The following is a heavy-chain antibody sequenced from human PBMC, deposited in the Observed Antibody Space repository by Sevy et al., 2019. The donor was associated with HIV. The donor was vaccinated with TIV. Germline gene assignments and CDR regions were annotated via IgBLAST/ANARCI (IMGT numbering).Heavy chain of an antibody. CDR1: GGSITSLY. D-gene: IGHD1-26*01. CDR3: AGENAWGRGYS. CDR2: IYYNGNT. V-gene: IGHV4-59*08. J-gene: IGHJ4*02. Sequence: SETLSLTCTVSGGSITSLYWGWIRQPPGKGLEWIANIYYNGNTNYNPSLKSRLTISLDTSKNQFSLRLSSVTAADTAIYSCAGENAWGRGYSWGQGTLVTVSS.